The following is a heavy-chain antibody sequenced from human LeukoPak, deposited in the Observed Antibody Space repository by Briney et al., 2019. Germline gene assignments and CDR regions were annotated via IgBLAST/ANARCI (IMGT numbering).Heavy chain of an antibody. V-gene: IGHV1-69*13. J-gene: IGHJ6*03. CDR3: ARSAGPVFVAGSSGFAYVNTPSYYYYMDV. Sequence: SVKVSCKASGGTFSGYAISWVRQAPGQGLEWMGGIIAIFRTANYAQKFQGRVTITADESTRTAYMELSSLRSEDTAVYYCARSAGPVFVAGSSGFAYVNTPSYYYYMDVWGKGTTVTVSS. CDR2: IIAIFRTA. D-gene: IGHD6-19*01. CDR1: GGTFSGYA.